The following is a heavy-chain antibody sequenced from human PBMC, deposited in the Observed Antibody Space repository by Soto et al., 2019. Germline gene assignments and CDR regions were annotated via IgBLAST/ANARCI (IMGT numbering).Heavy chain of an antibody. J-gene: IGHJ4*02. V-gene: IGHV4-31*03. CDR3: ARSQTEQVTTVTTLFDY. CDR2: IYYSGST. Sequence: QVQLQESGPGLVKPSQTLSLTCTVSGGSISSGGYYWSWIRQHPGKGLEWIGYIYYSGSTYYNPSLKSRVTISVDTSKNQFSLKLSSVTAADTAVYYCARSQTEQVTTVTTLFDYWGQGTLVTVSS. D-gene: IGHD4-17*01. CDR1: GGSISSGGYY.